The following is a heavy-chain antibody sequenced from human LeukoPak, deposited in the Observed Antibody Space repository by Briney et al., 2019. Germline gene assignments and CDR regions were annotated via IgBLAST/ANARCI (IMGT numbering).Heavy chain of an antibody. CDR3: ARDGGYGGGRRDIFYLYFEC. D-gene: IGHD4-23*01. J-gene: IGHJ2*01. V-gene: IGHV4-59*01. CDR1: GGSLTSYY. Sequence: SETLSLTCTVSGGSLTSYYWSWIREPPGKGREWVGYLSYSGRTNYNPSPKSRVTISADTSKNQFSLNLISVTAADTAVYFWARDGGYGGGRRDIFYLYFECWGRRILVTVAS. CDR2: LSYSGRT.